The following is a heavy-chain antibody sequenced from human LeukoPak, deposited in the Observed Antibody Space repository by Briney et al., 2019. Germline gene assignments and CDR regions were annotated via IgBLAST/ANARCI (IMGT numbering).Heavy chain of an antibody. D-gene: IGHD6-13*01. CDR2: INSDGSST. J-gene: IGHJ5*02. CDR3: ARAGSSSWYSNRFDP. CDR1: GFTFSSYW. V-gene: IGHV3-74*01. Sequence: GGSLRLSCAASGFTFSSYWMHWVRQAPGKGLVWVSRINSDGSSTSYADSVKGRFTISRDNAKNTLYLQMNSLRAEDTAVYYCARAGSSSWYSNRFDPWDQGTLVTVSS.